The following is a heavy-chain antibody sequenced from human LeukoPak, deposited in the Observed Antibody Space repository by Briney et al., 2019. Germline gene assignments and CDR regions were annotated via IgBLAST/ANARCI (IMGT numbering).Heavy chain of an antibody. CDR3: ARPGEPHYCYYGMDV. CDR2: IYSGDSDT. D-gene: IGHD1-14*01. J-gene: IGHJ6*02. V-gene: IGHV5-51*01. Sequence: GESLKISCKGSGYSFTSYWIGWVRQMPGKGLEWMGIIYSGDSDTRYSPSFQGQVTISADKSISTAYLQWSSLKASDTAMYYCARPGEPHYCYYGMDVWGQGTTVTVSS. CDR1: GYSFTSYW.